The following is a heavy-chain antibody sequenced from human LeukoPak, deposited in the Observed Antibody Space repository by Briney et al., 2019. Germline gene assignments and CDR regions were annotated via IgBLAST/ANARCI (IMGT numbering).Heavy chain of an antibody. V-gene: IGHV1-24*01. J-gene: IGHJ6*02. CDR2: FDPEDGET. Sequence: ASVKVSCKVSGYTLTELSMHWVRQAPGKGLEWMGGFDPEDGETIYAQKFQGRVTMAEDTSTDTAYMELSSLRSEDTAVYYCAIMYSSSSVYYYYGMDVWGQGTTVTVS. D-gene: IGHD6-6*01. CDR1: GYTLTELS. CDR3: AIMYSSSSVYYYYGMDV.